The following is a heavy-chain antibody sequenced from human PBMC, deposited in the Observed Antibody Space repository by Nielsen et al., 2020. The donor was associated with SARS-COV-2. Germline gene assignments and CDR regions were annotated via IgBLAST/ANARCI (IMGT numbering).Heavy chain of an antibody. Sequence: ASVKVSCKASGYTFTGYYMHWVRQAPGQGLEWMGWMNPNSGNTGYAQKFQGRVTMTRNTSISTAYMELSSLRSEDTAVYYCARIYGIGRDYWGQGTLVTVSS. CDR2: MNPNSGNT. CDR1: GYTFTGYY. J-gene: IGHJ4*02. V-gene: IGHV1-8*02. D-gene: IGHD2/OR15-2a*01. CDR3: ARIYGIGRDY.